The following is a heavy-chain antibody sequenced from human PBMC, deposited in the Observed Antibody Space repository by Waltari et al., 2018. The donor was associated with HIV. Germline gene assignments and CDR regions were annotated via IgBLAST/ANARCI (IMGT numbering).Heavy chain of an antibody. CDR1: GYTFPDLD. CDR3: SRGRGYSYGYSDL. D-gene: IGHD5-18*01. J-gene: IGHJ4*02. CDR2: INPNSGNT. Sequence: QLPLLRSGAEVRKPWAAVTVSCKASGYTFPDLDITWFRQAPGQELECMGWINPNSGNTGYAQKFQGRVTMTRDTSRSTAYMELTSLTSEDTAVYHCSRGRGYSYGYSDLWGQGTLVTVSS. V-gene: IGHV1-8*01.